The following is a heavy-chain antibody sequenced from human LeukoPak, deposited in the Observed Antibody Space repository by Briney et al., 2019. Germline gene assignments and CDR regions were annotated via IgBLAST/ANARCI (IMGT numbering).Heavy chain of an antibody. CDR1: GFTLSNHW. CDR2: VNRDGSET. V-gene: IGHV3-7*03. Sequence: GGSLRLSCAASGFTLSNHWMTWVRQVPGRGPEWVANVNRDGSETYYLDSVKGRFTISKDNAKNSLYLQMNSLRAEHTALYHCARNNGMDVWGQGTTVIVSS. J-gene: IGHJ6*02. CDR3: ARNNGMDV.